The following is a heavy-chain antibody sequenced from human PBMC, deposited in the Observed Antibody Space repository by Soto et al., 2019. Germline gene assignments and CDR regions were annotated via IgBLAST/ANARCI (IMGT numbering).Heavy chain of an antibody. V-gene: IGHV4-59*01. CDR3: ERSKFYGVVTSYQQYGMEV. J-gene: IGHJ6*02. Sequence: SETXSLTWTFAVFSIIIYYFGWVRHPPGKGLEWIGYIYYSGSTNYNPSLKSRVTISVDTSKNQFSLKLSSVTAADTAVYYCERSKFYGVVTSYQQYGMEVWGQGTTVTVSS. CDR2: IYYSGST. D-gene: IGHD3-3*01. CDR1: VFSIIIYY.